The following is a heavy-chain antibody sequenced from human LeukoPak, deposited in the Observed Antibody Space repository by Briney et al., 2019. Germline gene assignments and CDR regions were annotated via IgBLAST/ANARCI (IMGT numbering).Heavy chain of an antibody. Sequence: GGSLRLSCAASGFTFSDYYMSWIRQAPGKGLEWVSYISSGGSTIYYAHSVKGRFTISRDNAKNSLYLQMNSLRAEDTAVYYCARDIYYYDSSGYYYPGGSDYWGQGTLVTVSS. CDR2: ISSGGSTI. J-gene: IGHJ4*02. CDR1: GFTFSDYY. CDR3: ARDIYYYDSSGYYYPGGSDY. V-gene: IGHV3-11*04. D-gene: IGHD3-22*01.